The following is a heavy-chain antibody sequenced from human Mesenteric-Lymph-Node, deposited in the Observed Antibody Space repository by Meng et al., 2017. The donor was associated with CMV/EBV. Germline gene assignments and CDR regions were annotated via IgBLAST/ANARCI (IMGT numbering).Heavy chain of an antibody. J-gene: IGHJ4*02. Sequence: ASVKVSCKASGYSFTDYYMYWVRQAPGQGLEWMGWINPYSGGTNYAQKFQGRVTMTRDTSISTAYMDRSRLTSDDPAVYYCARVPTSYWGQGTLVTVSS. V-gene: IGHV1-2*02. CDR1: GYSFTDYY. CDR3: ARVPTSY. CDR2: INPYSGGT. D-gene: IGHD2-2*01.